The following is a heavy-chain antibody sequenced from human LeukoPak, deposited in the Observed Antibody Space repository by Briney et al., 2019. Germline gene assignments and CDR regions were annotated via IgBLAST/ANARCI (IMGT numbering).Heavy chain of an antibody. CDR2: ISGSGGST. CDR3: ARPSRTIFGVVIHAFDI. Sequence: GGSLRLSCAASGFTFSSYAMSWVRQAPGEGLEWVSTISGSGGSTFYADSVKGRFTISRATAKTSLYLQMNSLRAEDTAVYYCARPSRTIFGVVIHAFDIWGQGTMVTVSS. V-gene: IGHV3-23*01. D-gene: IGHD3-3*01. J-gene: IGHJ3*02. CDR1: GFTFSSYA.